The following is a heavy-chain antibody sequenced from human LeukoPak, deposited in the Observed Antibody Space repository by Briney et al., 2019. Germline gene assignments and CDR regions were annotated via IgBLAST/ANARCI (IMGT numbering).Heavy chain of an antibody. D-gene: IGHD6-19*01. V-gene: IGHV4-59*01. J-gene: IGHJ4*02. CDR1: GGSISSYY. Sequence: PSETLSLTCTVSGGSISSYYWSWIRQPPGKGLEWIGYIYYSGSTNYNPSLKSRVTISVDTSKNQFSLKLSSVTAADTAVYYCARAGSSGWYGNFDYWGQGTLVTVSS. CDR2: IYYSGST. CDR3: ARAGSSGWYGNFDY.